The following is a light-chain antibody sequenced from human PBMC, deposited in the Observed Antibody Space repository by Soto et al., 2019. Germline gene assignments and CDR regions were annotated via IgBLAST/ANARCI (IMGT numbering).Light chain of an antibody. V-gene: IGLV1-44*01. CDR3: AACDDSLNGHYV. Sequence: QSVLTQPPSASGTPGQRVTISCSGSSSNIGSNTVNWYQQLPGTSPKLLIYSNNQRPSGVPDRFSGSKSGTSASLAISGLQSEDEADYYCAACDDSLNGHYVFGTGPKLTVL. CDR2: SNN. J-gene: IGLJ1*01. CDR1: SSNIGSNT.